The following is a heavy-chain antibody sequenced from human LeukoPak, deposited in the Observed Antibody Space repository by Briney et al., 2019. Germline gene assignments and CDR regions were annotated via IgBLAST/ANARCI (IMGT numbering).Heavy chain of an antibody. J-gene: IGHJ4*02. CDR2: IYYSGST. Sequence: PSETLSLTCTVSGGSISSGDYYWSWIRQPPGKGLEWIGYIYYSGSTYYNPSLKSRVTISVDTSKNQFSLKPSSVTAADTAVYYCARERYYYDSSGYIFDYWGQGTLVTVSS. D-gene: IGHD3-22*01. CDR3: ARERYYYDSSGYIFDY. CDR1: GGSISSGDYY. V-gene: IGHV4-30-4*01.